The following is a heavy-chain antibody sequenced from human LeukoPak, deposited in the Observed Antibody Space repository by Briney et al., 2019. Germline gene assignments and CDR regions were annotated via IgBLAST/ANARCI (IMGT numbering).Heavy chain of an antibody. J-gene: IGHJ4*02. CDR2: ISAYNGNT. CDR3: ARDRLVGATTGVHGFDY. CDR1: GYTFTSYG. D-gene: IGHD1-26*01. V-gene: IGHV1-18*01. Sequence: ASVKVSCKASGYTFTSYGISWVRQAPGQGLEWMGWISAYNGNTNYAQKLQGRVTMTTDTSTSTAYMERRSLRSDDTAVYYCARDRLVGATTGVHGFDYWGQGTLVTVSS.